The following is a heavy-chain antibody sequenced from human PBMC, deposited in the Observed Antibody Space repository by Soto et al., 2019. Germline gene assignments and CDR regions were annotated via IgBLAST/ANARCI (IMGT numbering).Heavy chain of an antibody. V-gene: IGHV3-23*01. Sequence: ELHLLASGGGLVQPGESLRLSCVASGFTFSDYVMTLVRQAPGKGLEWVAAISGDGRTHYESSMTGRFIISRDNSQATMALQVRSLRADDTATYYCVRWHTHNFDSLPYTGFDRWGQGTQVTVSS. CDR1: GFTFSDYV. D-gene: IGHD3-22*01. CDR3: VRWHTHNFDSLPYTGFDR. CDR2: ISGDGRT. J-gene: IGHJ4*02.